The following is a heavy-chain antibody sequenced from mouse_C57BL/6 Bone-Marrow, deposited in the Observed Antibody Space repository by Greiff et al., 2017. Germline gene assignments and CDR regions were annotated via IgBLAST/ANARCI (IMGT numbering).Heavy chain of an antibody. Sequence: VQLQQSGAELVRPGASVKLSCTASGFNIKDDYMHWVKQRPEQGLEWIGWIHPESGGTEYASKFQGKATMTADTSSNTAYLQLSSLTSEDTAVYYCTTTIATDSSGYAMDYWGQGTSVTVSS. CDR1: GFNIKDDY. CDR3: TTTIATDSSGYAMDY. D-gene: IGHD1-1*01. CDR2: IHPESGGT. J-gene: IGHJ4*01. V-gene: IGHV14-4*01.